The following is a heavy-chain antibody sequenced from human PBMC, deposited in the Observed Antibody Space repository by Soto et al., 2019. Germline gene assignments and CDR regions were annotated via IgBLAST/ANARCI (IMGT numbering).Heavy chain of an antibody. J-gene: IGHJ4*02. CDR3: AKVSYYYDSSGYYQYFDY. V-gene: IGHV1-18*01. Sequence: ASVKVSCKASGYTFTSYAISWVRQAPGQGLEWMGWISTYHGYTYYAQNLQGRVTMTTDTSTNTAYMELRGLRSDDTAVYYCAKVSYYYDSSGYYQYFDYWGQGTLVTVSS. CDR1: GYTFTSYA. CDR2: ISTYHGYT. D-gene: IGHD3-22*01.